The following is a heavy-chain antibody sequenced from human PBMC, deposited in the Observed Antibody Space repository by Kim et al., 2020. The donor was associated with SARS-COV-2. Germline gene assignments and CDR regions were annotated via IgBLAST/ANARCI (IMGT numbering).Heavy chain of an antibody. CDR1: GLTVSGNF. Sequence: GGSLRLSCAASGLTVSGNFINWVRHVPEKGLEWVSVIYSGSVATYYGASVRGRFTISRDNSKNTIYLQMNDLRVEDTAVYYCARDRGNVGQRDYWGQGTLVIVSS. CDR3: ARDRGNVGQRDY. V-gene: IGHV3-66*01. CDR2: IYSGSVAT. J-gene: IGHJ4*02. D-gene: IGHD3-10*01.